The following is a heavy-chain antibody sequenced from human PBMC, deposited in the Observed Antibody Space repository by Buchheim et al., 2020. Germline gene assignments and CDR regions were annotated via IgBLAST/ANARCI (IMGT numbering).Heavy chain of an antibody. J-gene: IGHJ4*02. CDR3: ARDRVVAVAGTVDY. D-gene: IGHD6-19*01. CDR1: GFTFSSYA. V-gene: IGHV3-30*04. Sequence: QVQLVESGGGVVQPGRSLRLSCAASGFTFSSYAMHWVRQAPGKGLEWVAVISYDGSNKYYADSVKSRFTISRDNSKNTLYLQMNSLRAEDTAVYYCARDRVVAVAGTVDYWGQGTL. CDR2: ISYDGSNK.